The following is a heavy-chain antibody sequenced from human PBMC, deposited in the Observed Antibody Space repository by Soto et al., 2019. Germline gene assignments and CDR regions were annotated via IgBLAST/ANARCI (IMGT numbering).Heavy chain of an antibody. Sequence: SETLSLTCAVSGGSISSSNWWSWVRQPPGKGLEWIGEIYHSGSTNYNPSLKSRVTISVDKSKNQFSLKLSSVTAADTAVYYCARRNSSGWYGNWFDPWGQGTLVTVSS. CDR1: GGSISSSNW. J-gene: IGHJ5*02. CDR3: ARRNSSGWYGNWFDP. V-gene: IGHV4-4*02. CDR2: IYHSGST. D-gene: IGHD6-19*01.